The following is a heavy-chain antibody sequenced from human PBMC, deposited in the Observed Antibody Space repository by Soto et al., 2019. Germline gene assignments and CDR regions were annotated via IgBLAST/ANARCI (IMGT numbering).Heavy chain of an antibody. Sequence: GGSLRLSCATSGFTFSDYWMSWVRQAPGKGPQWVASIKGDGSEKQYEDSVKGRFTISRDNAKNSLHLQMNGLRGDDSALYYCARDYLAYWGQGT. CDR1: GFTFSDYW. CDR2: IKGDGSEK. V-gene: IGHV3-7*01. CDR3: ARDYLAY. J-gene: IGHJ4*01.